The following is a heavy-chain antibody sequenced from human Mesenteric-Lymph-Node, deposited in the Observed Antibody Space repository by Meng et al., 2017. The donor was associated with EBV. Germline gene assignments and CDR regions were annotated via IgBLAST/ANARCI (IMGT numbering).Heavy chain of an antibody. J-gene: IGHJ4*02. CDR3: ARGDSGFFVH. D-gene: IGHD3-10*01. Sequence: QVPLVESGGGVVQPGRSLRLPCAASEFTCSDYAMQWVRQAPGKGLEWVAIISDDGINEYYADSVKGRFTISRDDSKNTLYLQMHSLRTEDTAVYYCARGDSGFFVHWGQGTLVTVSS. CDR2: ISDDGINE. V-gene: IGHV3-30-3*01. CDR1: EFTCSDYA.